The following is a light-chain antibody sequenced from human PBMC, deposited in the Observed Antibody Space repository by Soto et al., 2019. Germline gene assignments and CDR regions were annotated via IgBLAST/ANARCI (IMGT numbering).Light chain of an antibody. CDR1: ENVSNNY. V-gene: IGKV3-20*01. CDR2: GSS. CDR3: QQYGSSPPYT. J-gene: IGKJ2*01. Sequence: EVVLTQSPGTLSLSPGERATLSCRASENVSNNYLAWYQQKPGQAPRLLIFGSSDRAAGIPDRFSGSVSGTDFTLIISRLEPEDFAVYYCQQYGSSPPYTFGQATKLEIK.